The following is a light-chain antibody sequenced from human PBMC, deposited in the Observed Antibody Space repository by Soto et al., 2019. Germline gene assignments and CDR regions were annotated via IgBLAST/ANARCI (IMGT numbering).Light chain of an antibody. V-gene: IGLV1-44*01. CDR3: AAWDDGLNGVV. CDR1: SSNIGSNT. CDR2: SNN. J-gene: IGLJ2*01. Sequence: QAVVTQPPSASGTPGQRVTISRSGSSSNIGSNTINWYQQLPGTAPKLLIYSNNHRPSGVPDRFSGSKSGTSASLAISGLQSEDEADYYCAAWDDGLNGVVFGGGTKLTVL.